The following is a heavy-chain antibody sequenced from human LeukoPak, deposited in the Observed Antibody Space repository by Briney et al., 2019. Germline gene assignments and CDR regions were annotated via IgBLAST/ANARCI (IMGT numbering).Heavy chain of an antibody. J-gene: IGHJ4*02. CDR1: GGSISSYY. CDR3: ATDLNWGGR. D-gene: IGHD7-27*01. CDR2: IYSGGST. Sequence: PSETLSLTCTVSGGSISSYYWSWVRQAPGKGLEWVSVIYSGGSTYYADSVKGRFTISRDNSKNTLYLQMNSLRAEDTAVYYCATDLNWGGRWGQGTLVTVSS. V-gene: IGHV3-53*01.